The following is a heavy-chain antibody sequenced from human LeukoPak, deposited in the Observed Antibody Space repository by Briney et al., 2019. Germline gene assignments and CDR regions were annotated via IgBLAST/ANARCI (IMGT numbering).Heavy chain of an antibody. Sequence: TSETLSLTCNVSGVSVSDGRYYWTWIRQHPGKGLEWIGYKYYSGSAKYNPSLKSRLTISIDTSKNQFSLQLSSVTAADTATYYCATPYCGGISCLHVFNMWGQGTRVTVSS. CDR3: ATPYCGGISCLHVFNM. CDR2: KYYSGSA. V-gene: IGHV4-31*03. CDR1: GVSVSDGRYY. D-gene: IGHD2-21*01. J-gene: IGHJ3*02.